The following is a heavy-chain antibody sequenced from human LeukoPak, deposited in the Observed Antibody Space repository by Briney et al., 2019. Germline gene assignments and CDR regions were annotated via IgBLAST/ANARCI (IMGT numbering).Heavy chain of an antibody. CDR2: ISAYNGNT. D-gene: IGHD2-2*01. CDR3: ARDRILAHCSSTSCSEAYSDY. V-gene: IGHV1-18*01. J-gene: IGHJ4*02. CDR1: GYTFTSYG. Sequence: ASVKVSCKASGYTFTSYGISWVRQAPGQGLEWMGWISAYNGNTNYAQKLQGRVTMTTDTSTSTAYMELRSLRSDDTAVYYCARDRILAHCSSTSCSEAYSDYWGQGTLVTVSS.